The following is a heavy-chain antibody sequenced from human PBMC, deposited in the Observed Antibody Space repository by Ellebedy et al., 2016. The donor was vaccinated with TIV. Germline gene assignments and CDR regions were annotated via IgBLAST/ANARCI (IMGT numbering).Heavy chain of an antibody. CDR1: GFTVSGNY. V-gene: IGHV3-66*01. CDR2: IYGGDST. Sequence: PGGSLRLSCAASGFTVSGNYMSWVRQAPGKGLEWVSVIYGGDSTYYVDSVKGRFTISRDNAKSTLYLQMNSLRAEDTAVYYCARDLVSGSGSLDSWGRGSLVTVSS. J-gene: IGHJ4*02. CDR3: ARDLVSGSGSLDS. D-gene: IGHD3-10*01.